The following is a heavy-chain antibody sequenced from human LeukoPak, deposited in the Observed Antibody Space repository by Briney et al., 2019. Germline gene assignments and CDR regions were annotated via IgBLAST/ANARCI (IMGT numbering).Heavy chain of an antibody. CDR2: INGHRCGS. CDR3: VRGVTYMDV. CDR1: GYSFTGYY. D-gene: IGHD2-8*01. Sequence: GSVKVSCKTSGYSFTGYYIHWVRQAPGQGLEWMGRINGHRCGSNSAQRFQGRVTMTRDTSINTAYMEPSDLPADDTAVYYCVRGVTYMDVWGRGTTVTVSS. J-gene: IGHJ6*03. V-gene: IGHV1-2*06.